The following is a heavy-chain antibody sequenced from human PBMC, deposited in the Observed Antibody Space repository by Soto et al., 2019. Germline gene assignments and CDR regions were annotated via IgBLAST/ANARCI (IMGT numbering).Heavy chain of an antibody. J-gene: IGHJ3*02. CDR2: ISPDGSVT. D-gene: IGHD6-6*01. Sequence: EALLVESGGGLVQPGGSLRLSCAVSGFTFSRHWIHWVRQAPGQGPVGVSRISPDGSVTDYAGFVEGRFTISRDNAKNTLYLQMNSLRAEDTAVYYCARPRSMSSSGFDIWGQGTMVTVSS. CDR1: GFTFSRHW. V-gene: IGHV3-74*01. CDR3: ARPRSMSSSGFDI.